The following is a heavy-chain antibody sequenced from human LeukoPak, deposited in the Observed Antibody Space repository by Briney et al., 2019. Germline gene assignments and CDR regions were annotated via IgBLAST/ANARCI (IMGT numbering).Heavy chain of an antibody. CDR2: INGGSITM. CDR3: ARDPYGGDSPGDY. Sequence: GGSLRLSCAASGFTFSDHSMNWVRQAPGKGLEWISYINGGSITMYYAASVKGRFIISRDNARNSLYLQMDSLRAEDTALYYCARDPYGGDSPGDYWGQGTLVTVSS. D-gene: IGHD4-23*01. J-gene: IGHJ4*02. CDR1: GFTFSDHS. V-gene: IGHV3-48*01.